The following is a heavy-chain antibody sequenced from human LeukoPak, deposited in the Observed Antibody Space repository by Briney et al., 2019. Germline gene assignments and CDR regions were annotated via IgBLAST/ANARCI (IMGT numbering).Heavy chain of an antibody. D-gene: IGHD3-3*01. CDR1: GFSFGSYA. V-gene: IGHV3-23*01. J-gene: IGHJ4*02. CDR2: ISGSGGST. Sequence: GGSLRLSCAASGFSFGSYAMSWVRQAPGKGLEWVSAISGSGGSTYYADSVKGRFTISRDNSKNTLYLQMNSLRAEDTAVYYCAKDRVTIFGVVIRPPYFDYWGQGTLVTVSS. CDR3: AKDRVTIFGVVIRPPYFDY.